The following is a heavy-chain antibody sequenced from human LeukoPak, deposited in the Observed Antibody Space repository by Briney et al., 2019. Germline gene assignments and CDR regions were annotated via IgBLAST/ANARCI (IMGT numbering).Heavy chain of an antibody. CDR1: GFTFSDYS. V-gene: IGHV3-21*01. CDR2: ISTSSTYI. J-gene: IGHJ2*01. D-gene: IGHD5-24*01. Sequence: GGSLRLSCAASGFTFSDYSMHWVRQAPGKGLEWVSSISTSSTYIYYADSVKGRFTISRDNAKNSLSLQMNSLRAEDTAVYYCAREGRDGYNFYWYFDLWGRGTLVTVSS. CDR3: AREGRDGYNFYWYFDL.